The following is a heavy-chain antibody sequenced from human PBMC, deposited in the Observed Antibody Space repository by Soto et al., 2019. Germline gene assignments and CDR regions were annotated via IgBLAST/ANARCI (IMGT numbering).Heavy chain of an antibody. CDR2: IKSKSDGGRI. J-gene: IGHJ4*02. V-gene: IGHV3-15*07. CDR3: TTDEPFVTIFGVVSDY. D-gene: IGHD3-3*01. Sequence: EVQLVETGGGLVKPGGSLRLSCAAAGFTFNNAWMNWVRQAPGKGLEWVGRIKSKSDGGRIDYAAPVKGRFTISRDDSENTLYLQMNSLKTEDTAVYYCTTDEPFVTIFGVVSDYWCQGTLVTVSS. CDR1: GFTFNNAW.